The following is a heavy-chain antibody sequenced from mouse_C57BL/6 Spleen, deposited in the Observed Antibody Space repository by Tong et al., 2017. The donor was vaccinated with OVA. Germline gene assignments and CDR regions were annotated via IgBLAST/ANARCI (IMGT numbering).Heavy chain of an antibody. CDR3: TREEDYDYDGAWFAY. Sequence: EVQLQESGEGLVKPGGSLKLSCAASGFTFSSYDMSWVRQTPEKRLEWVAYISSGGDYIYYADTVKGRFTISRDNARNTLYLQMSSLKSEDTAMYYCTREEDYDYDGAWFAYWGQGTLVTVSA. V-gene: IGHV5-9-1*02. D-gene: IGHD2-4*01. CDR1: GFTFSSYD. J-gene: IGHJ3*01. CDR2: ISSGGDYI.